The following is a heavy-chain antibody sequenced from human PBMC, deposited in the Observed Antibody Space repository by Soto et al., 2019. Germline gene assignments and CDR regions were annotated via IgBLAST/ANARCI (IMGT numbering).Heavy chain of an antibody. V-gene: IGHV1-46*01. CDR2: INPLPTSGST. CDR1: GYIFTIYY. CDR3: ARDLAAAAY. D-gene: IGHD6-13*01. Sequence: ASVNVYCKTSGYIFTIYYIHWVRQAPGQGLEWMAIINPLPTSGSTNYAQEFQGRLTVTRDTSTSTVYMELSSLRSDDTAIYYCARDLAAAAYWGQGTLVTVSS. J-gene: IGHJ4*02.